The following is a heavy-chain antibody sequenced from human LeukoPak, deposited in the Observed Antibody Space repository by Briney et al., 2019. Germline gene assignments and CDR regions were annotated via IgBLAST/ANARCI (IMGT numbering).Heavy chain of an antibody. Sequence: SETLSLTCTVSGGSISSSSYYWGWIRQPPGKGLEWIGSIYYSGSTYYNPSLKSRVTISVDTSKNQFSLKLSSVTAADTAVYYCARGSTPYDILIKGAFDIWGQGTMVTVSS. D-gene: IGHD3-9*01. CDR1: GGSISSSSYY. V-gene: IGHV4-39*01. CDR2: IYYSGST. J-gene: IGHJ3*02. CDR3: ARGSTPYDILIKGAFDI.